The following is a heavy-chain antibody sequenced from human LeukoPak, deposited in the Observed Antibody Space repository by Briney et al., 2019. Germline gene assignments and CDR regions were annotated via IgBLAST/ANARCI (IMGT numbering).Heavy chain of an antibody. CDR2: IRGSGSNT. D-gene: IGHD6-13*01. Sequence: GGSLRLSCAASGFTFSSYAMSWVRQAPGKGLEWVSGIRGSGSNTYYVDSVKGRFTISRDNSKNTLYLQMNSLRAEDTAVYYCAKAGGYSSSWYHHYYMDVWGKGTTVTISS. CDR1: GFTFSSYA. CDR3: AKAGGYSSSWYHHYYMDV. V-gene: IGHV3-23*01. J-gene: IGHJ6*03.